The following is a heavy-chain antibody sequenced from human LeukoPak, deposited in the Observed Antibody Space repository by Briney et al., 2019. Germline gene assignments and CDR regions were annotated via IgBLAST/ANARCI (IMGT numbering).Heavy chain of an antibody. Sequence: NPGGSLRLSCAASGFTFSSYGMHWVRQAPGKGLEWVSYISSSGSTIYYADSVKGRFTISRDNAKNSLYLQMNSLRAEDTAVYYCARAYCSSTSCYPPNYWGQGTLVTVSS. V-gene: IGHV3-48*04. J-gene: IGHJ4*02. CDR2: ISSSGSTI. D-gene: IGHD2-2*01. CDR1: GFTFSSYG. CDR3: ARAYCSSTSCYPPNY.